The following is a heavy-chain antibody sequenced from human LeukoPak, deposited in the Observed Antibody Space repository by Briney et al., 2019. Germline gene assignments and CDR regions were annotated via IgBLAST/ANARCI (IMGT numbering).Heavy chain of an antibody. Sequence: PGGSLRLSCAASGLTFDDYAMHWVRQAPGKGLEWVSLISADGDKTYYADSVKGRFTISRDDSKTSLYLQMNSLRTEDTAFYCAQDIGDFDALTAYYGFDHWGPGTLVTVSS. V-gene: IGHV3-43*02. J-gene: IGHJ4*02. CDR3: AQDIGDFDALTAYYGFDH. D-gene: IGHD3-9*01. CDR2: ISADGDKT. CDR1: GLTFDDYA.